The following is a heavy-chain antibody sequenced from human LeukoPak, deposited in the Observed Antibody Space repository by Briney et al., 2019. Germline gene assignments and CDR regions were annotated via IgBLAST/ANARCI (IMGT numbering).Heavy chain of an antibody. D-gene: IGHD1-26*01. V-gene: IGHV1-8*03. CDR1: GDTFTTQS. CDR3: ARGIGSYWAYYYYMDV. CDR2: MNPNSGNT. Sequence: ASVKVSCKASGDTFTTQSINWVRQATGQGLEWMGWMNPNSGNTGYAQKFQGRVTITRNTSISTAYMELSSLRSEDTAVYYCARGIGSYWAYYYYMDVWGKGTTVTVSS. J-gene: IGHJ6*03.